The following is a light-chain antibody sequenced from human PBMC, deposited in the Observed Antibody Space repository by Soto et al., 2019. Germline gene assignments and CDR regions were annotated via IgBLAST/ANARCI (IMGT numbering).Light chain of an antibody. Sequence: QPALTQPPSVSGSPGQSVTISCSGSSSDVGSRKSVSWYKQAPGSSPKLIIFEVNTRPSGVPDRFSESKSGNTASLTISGLQPEDEADYYCSSYISSITSHVFGSGTKVTVL. V-gene: IGLV2-18*02. CDR3: SSYISSITSHV. J-gene: IGLJ1*01. CDR2: EVN. CDR1: SSDVGSRKS.